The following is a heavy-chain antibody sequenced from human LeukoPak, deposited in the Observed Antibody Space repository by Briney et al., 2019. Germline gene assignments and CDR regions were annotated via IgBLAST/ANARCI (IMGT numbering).Heavy chain of an antibody. V-gene: IGHV4-4*02. CDR1: GVSISSSNW. CDR2: IYHSGST. D-gene: IGHD6-13*01. Sequence: SETLSLTCAVSGVSISSSNWWSWVRQPPGKGLEWIGEIYHSGSTNYNPSLKSRVTISVDKSKNQFSLKLSSVTAADTAVYYCARGRRIAAAGQYFQHWGQGTLVTVSS. J-gene: IGHJ1*01. CDR3: ARGRRIAAAGQYFQH.